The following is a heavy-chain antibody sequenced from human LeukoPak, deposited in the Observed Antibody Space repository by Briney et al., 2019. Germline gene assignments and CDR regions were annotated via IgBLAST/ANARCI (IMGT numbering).Heavy chain of an antibody. D-gene: IGHD3-10*01. CDR2: TYYRSKWFY. Sequence: SQTLSLTCAISGDSVSSNSAAWNWIRQSPLRGLEWLGRTYYRSKWFYGYAPSVKSRVTINPDTSKNQFSLHLNSVTPEDTAIYYCTRDSGVGLDAFDIWGQGTTVTVSS. J-gene: IGHJ3*02. CDR1: GDSVSSNSAA. CDR3: TRDSGVGLDAFDI. V-gene: IGHV6-1*01.